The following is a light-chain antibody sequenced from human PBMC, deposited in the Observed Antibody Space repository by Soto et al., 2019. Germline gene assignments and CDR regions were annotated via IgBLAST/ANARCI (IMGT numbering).Light chain of an antibody. CDR3: QQRSSWPLLT. Sequence: EIVLTQSPATLSLSPGERATLSCRASQSVSNYLAWFQQKPGQAPRLLIYDASNRPPGIPARFSGSGSGTDFTLTISSLEPEDFAVYYCQQRSSWPLLTFGGGTKVEI. CDR1: QSVSNY. J-gene: IGKJ4*01. CDR2: DAS. V-gene: IGKV3-11*01.